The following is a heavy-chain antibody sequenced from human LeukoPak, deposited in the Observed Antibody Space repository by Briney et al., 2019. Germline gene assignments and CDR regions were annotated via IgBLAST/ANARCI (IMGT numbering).Heavy chain of an antibody. Sequence: KPSETLSLTCTVSGGSISSGSYYWSWIRQPAGKGLEWIGRIYTSGSTNYNPSLKSRVTISVDTSKDQFSLKLSSVTAADTAVYYCATVWEHGDYWGQGTLVTVSS. CDR1: GGSISSGSYY. D-gene: IGHD1-26*01. V-gene: IGHV4-61*02. J-gene: IGHJ4*02. CDR2: IYTSGST. CDR3: ATVWEHGDY.